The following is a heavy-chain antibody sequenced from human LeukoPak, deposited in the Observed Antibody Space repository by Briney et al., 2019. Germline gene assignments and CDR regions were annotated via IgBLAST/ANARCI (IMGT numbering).Heavy chain of an antibody. CDR3: ARSLPIQLWPYYFDY. J-gene: IGHJ4*02. V-gene: IGHV4-34*01. CDR2: INHSGST. D-gene: IGHD5-18*01. CDR1: GGSMSPYH. Sequence: SETLSLTCTVSGGSMSPYHWGWIRQPPGKGLEWTGEINHSGSTNYNPSLKSRVTISVDTSKNQFSLKLSSVTAADTAVYYCARSLPIQLWPYYFDYWGQGTLVTVSS.